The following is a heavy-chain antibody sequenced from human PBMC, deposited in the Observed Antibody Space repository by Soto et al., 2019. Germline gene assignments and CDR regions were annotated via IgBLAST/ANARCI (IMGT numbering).Heavy chain of an antibody. Sequence: GGSLRLSCAASGFTFSNAWMSWVRQAPGKGLEWVGRIKSKTDGGTTDYAAPVKGRFTISRDDSKHTLYLQMNSLKTEDTAVYYCTTKYYDFWSGYDAFDIWGQGTMVTVSS. V-gene: IGHV3-15*01. CDR2: IKSKTDGGTT. CDR3: TTKYYDFWSGYDAFDI. J-gene: IGHJ3*02. CDR1: GFTFSNAW. D-gene: IGHD3-3*01.